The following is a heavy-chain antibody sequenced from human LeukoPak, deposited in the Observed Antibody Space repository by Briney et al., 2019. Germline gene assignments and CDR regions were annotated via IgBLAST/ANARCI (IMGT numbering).Heavy chain of an antibody. V-gene: IGHV3-9*01. CDR1: GFTFSSYA. Sequence: GGSLRLSCAASGFTFSSYAMHWVRQAPGKGLEWVSGISWNSGAIGYTDSVKGRFTISRDNAKNSLYLQMNSLRAEDTAVYYCARDGATMIYYYYMDVWGKGTTVTVSS. CDR2: ISWNSGAI. CDR3: ARDGATMIYYYYMDV. D-gene: IGHD5-12*01. J-gene: IGHJ6*03.